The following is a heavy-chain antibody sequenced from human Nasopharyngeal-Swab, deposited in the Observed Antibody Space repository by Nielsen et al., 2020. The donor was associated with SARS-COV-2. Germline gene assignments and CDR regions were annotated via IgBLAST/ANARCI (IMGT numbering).Heavy chain of an antibody. V-gene: IGHV4-59*01. Sequence: WIRRPPGRGLEWIGYIYYSGSTNYNPSLKSRVTISVDTSKNQFSLKLSSVTAADTAVYYCARDGELSYPFWGYFQHWGQGTLVTVSS. CDR2: IYYSGST. CDR3: ARDGELSYPFWGYFQH. D-gene: IGHD3-10*01. J-gene: IGHJ1*01.